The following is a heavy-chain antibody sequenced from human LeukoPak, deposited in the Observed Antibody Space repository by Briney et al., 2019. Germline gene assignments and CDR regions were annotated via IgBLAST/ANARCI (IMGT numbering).Heavy chain of an antibody. CDR2: ISGYNGNT. J-gene: IGHJ4*02. CDR1: GYSFTSYG. V-gene: IGHV1-18*01. D-gene: IGHD4-17*01. Sequence: ASVKISCKASGYSFTSYGITWVRQAPGQGLEWMGWISGYNGNTEYAQKFQGRVTMTTDTSTSTAYMELRSLRSDDTAVYYCARDYGDYPSYWGQGTLVTVSS. CDR3: ARDYGDYPSY.